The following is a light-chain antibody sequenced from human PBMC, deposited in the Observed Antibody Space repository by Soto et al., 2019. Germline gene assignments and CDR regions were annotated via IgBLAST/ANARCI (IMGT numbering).Light chain of an antibody. J-gene: IGKJ4*01. Sequence: EIVLTQSPGTLSLSPVERATLSCRASQSVSNNYLAWYQQKPGQAPRLLIHGASTRATGIPDRFSGSGSGTDFTLTISRLEPEDSGVYYCKQRNDWVNFGGGTKVDIK. CDR2: GAS. CDR3: KQRNDWVN. CDR1: QSVSNNY. V-gene: IGKV3D-20*02.